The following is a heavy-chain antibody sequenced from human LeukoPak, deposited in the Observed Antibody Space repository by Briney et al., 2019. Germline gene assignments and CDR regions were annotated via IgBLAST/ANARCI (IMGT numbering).Heavy chain of an antibody. D-gene: IGHD3-9*01. CDR1: GFTFCSSD. CDR3: AKAEGYDILTGLDY. J-gene: IGHJ4*02. CDR2: IGASGGST. Sequence: GGSLRLSCAASGFTFCSSDMSWVRQAPGKGLEWVSGIGASGGSTYYADSVKGRFTISRDNSKNTLYLQMNSLRTEDTAVYYCAKAEGYDILTGLDYWGQGTLVTVSS. V-gene: IGHV3-23*01.